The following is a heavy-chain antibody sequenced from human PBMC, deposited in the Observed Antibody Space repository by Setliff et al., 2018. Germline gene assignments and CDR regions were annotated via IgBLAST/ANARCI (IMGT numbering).Heavy chain of an antibody. D-gene: IGHD6-6*01. J-gene: IGHJ4*02. Sequence: GGSLRLSCAASGFTFSHFAVTWVRQAPGKGPEWVASIRYEGSNKQYGDSVKGRFSISRDNSKNTLYLQMSSLRVEDTAIYYCAKSDKQLVRGGPDYWGQGTLVTVSS. CDR1: GFTFSHFA. CDR2: IRYEGSNK. V-gene: IGHV3-30*02. CDR3: AKSDKQLVRGGPDY.